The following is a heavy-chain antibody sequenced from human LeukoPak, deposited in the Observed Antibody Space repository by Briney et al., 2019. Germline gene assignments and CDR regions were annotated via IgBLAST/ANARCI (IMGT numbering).Heavy chain of an antibody. J-gene: IGHJ3*02. CDR3: ARGRYYDILTGPIGPAFDI. D-gene: IGHD3-9*01. CDR2: INPNSGGT. CDR1: GYTFTGYY. Sequence: ASVKVSCKASGYTFTGYYMHWVRQAPGQGLEWMGWINPNSGGTNYAQKFQGWVTMIRDTSISTAYMELSRLRSDDTAVYYCARGRYYDILTGPIGPAFDIWGQGTMVTVSS. V-gene: IGHV1-2*04.